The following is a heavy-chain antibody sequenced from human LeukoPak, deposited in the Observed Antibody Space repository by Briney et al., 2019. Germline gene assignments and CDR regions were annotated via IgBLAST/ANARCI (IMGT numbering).Heavy chain of an antibody. CDR3: ASSSRFLEWLTFDY. V-gene: IGHV3-7*01. CDR2: IKQDGSEK. Sequence: GGSLRLSCAASGFTFSSYWMSWVRQAPGKGLEWVANIKQDGSEKYYVDSVKGRFTISRDNAENSLYLQMNSLRAEDTAVYYCASSSRFLEWLTFDYWGQGTLVTVSS. CDR1: GFTFSSYW. J-gene: IGHJ4*02. D-gene: IGHD3-3*01.